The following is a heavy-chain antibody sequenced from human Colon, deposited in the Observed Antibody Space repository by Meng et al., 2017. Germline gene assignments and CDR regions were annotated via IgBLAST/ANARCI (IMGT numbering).Heavy chain of an antibody. CDR3: ASSTGNSYDMVFYGY. CDR2: IYPGDSDT. CDR1: GFNFTNFW. J-gene: IGHJ4*02. D-gene: IGHD5-18*01. V-gene: IGHV5-51*01. Sequence: GESLKISCQGSGFNFTNFWIGWVRQMPGKGLEWMAIIYPGDSDTRYSPSFQGQVTISADKSISTAYLQWSSLKPSDTAVYYCASSTGNSYDMVFYGYWGQGTLVTVSS.